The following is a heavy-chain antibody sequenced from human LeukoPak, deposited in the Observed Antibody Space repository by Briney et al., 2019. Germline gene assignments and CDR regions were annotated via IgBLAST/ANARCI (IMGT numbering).Heavy chain of an antibody. CDR1: XGXXXXXX. Sequence: SVKVSCKASXGXXXXXXXXXVXXXXXQXXXWMGGIIPIFGTANYAQKFQGRVTITADESTSTAYMELSSLRSEDTAVYYCAAGIAAALSGPWGQGTLVTVSS. D-gene: IGHD6-13*01. CDR3: AAGIAAALSGP. J-gene: IGHJ5*02. CDR2: IIPIFGTA. V-gene: IGHV1-69*01.